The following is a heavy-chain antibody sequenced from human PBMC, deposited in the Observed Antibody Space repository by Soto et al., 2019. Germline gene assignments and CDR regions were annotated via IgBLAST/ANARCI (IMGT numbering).Heavy chain of an antibody. CDR3: ARVSWIQLWDYFDY. CDR2: IYYSGSI. CDR1: GGSVSSGSYY. D-gene: IGHD5-18*01. Sequence: SETLSLTCTVSGGSVSSGSYYWSWIRQPPGKGLEWIGYIYYSGSINYNPSLKSRVTISVDTSKNQFSLKLSSVTAADTAVYYCARVSWIQLWDYFDYWGQGTLVTVSS. J-gene: IGHJ4*02. V-gene: IGHV4-61*01.